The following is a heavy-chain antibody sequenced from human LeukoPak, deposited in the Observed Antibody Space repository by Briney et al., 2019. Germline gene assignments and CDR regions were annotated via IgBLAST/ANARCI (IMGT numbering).Heavy chain of an antibody. J-gene: IGHJ5*02. CDR2: IYYSGST. Sequence: KPSETLSLTCTGSGGSISSSSYYWGWIRQPPGKGLEWIGSIYYSGSTYYTPSPKTRVTISVDTSKNQFSLKLSSVTAADTAVYYCARTIDSSGYYYPNWFDPWGQGTLVTVSS. V-gene: IGHV4-39*01. CDR1: GGSISSSSYY. D-gene: IGHD3-22*01. CDR3: ARTIDSSGYYYPNWFDP.